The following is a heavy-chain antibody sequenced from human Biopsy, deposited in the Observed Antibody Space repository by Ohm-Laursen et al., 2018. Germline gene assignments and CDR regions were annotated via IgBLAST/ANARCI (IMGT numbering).Heavy chain of an antibody. V-gene: IGHV4-4*07. J-gene: IGHJ3*01. CDR3: ASVVLGPTNDAFDL. D-gene: IGHD3-22*01. CDR2: IYSSGGT. CDR1: GGSIISYY. Sequence: SDTLSLTCTVSGGSIISYYWNWIRQPAGKGLEWIGRIYSSGGTKYNPSLKSRVTMSVDTSKKQLSLKGRSVTAADTAVYYCASVVLGPTNDAFDLWGQGTMVVVSS.